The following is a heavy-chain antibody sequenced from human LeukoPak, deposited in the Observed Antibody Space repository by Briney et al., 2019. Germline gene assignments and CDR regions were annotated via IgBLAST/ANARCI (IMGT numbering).Heavy chain of an antibody. V-gene: IGHV3-30*03. CDR2: ISYDGSNK. D-gene: IGHD2-15*01. Sequence: GGSLRLSCAASGFTFSRYGMHWVRQAPRKGPEWVAVISYDGSNKYYADSVKGRFTISRDNSKNTLYLQMNSLRAEDTAVYFCARVVVGVTNRFDPWGQGTLVIVSS. J-gene: IGHJ5*02. CDR1: GFTFSRYG. CDR3: ARVVVGVTNRFDP.